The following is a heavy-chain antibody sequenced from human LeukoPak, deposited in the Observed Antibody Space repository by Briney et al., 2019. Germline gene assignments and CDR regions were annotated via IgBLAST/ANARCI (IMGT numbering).Heavy chain of an antibody. V-gene: IGHV4-30-4*01. CDR1: GGSISSGDYY. Sequence: SETLSLTCTVSGGSISSGDYYWSWIRQPPGKGLEWIGYIYYSGSTYYNPSLKSRVTISVDMSKNQFSLNLSSVTAADTAVYYCARSSAGFDYWGQGTLVTVSS. CDR3: ARSSAGFDY. J-gene: IGHJ4*02. CDR2: IYYSGST.